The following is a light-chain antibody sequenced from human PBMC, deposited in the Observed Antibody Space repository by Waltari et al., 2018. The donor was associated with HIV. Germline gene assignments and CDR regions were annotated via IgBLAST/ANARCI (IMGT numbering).Light chain of an antibody. V-gene: IGLV3-19*01. CDR1: SVRTYY. CDR3: NSRDTTGHWF. CDR2: GKN. Sequence: SSELAQDPAVSVALGQTVRITCQGDSVRTYYASWYQQKPGQAPVLVFYGKNNRPSGIPDLFSGSSSGDTASLTITGAQAEDEADYYCNSRDTTGHWFFGGGTKVTVL. J-gene: IGLJ3*02.